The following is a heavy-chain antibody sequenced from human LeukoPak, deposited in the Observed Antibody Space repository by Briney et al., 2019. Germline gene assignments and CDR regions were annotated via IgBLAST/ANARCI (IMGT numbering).Heavy chain of an antibody. CDR2: VYHSGRT. CDR1: GYSISSGYY. Sequence: SETLSLTCIVSGYSISSGYYWAWIRPPPGKGLEGIGSVYHSGRTYYNPSLMSRVTISEDTSKNQFSLKLTSVTAPDTAVYYCAGLQDWSDVDYWGQGTLVTVSS. CDR3: AGLQDWSDVDY. J-gene: IGHJ4*02. V-gene: IGHV4-38-2*02. D-gene: IGHD1-1*01.